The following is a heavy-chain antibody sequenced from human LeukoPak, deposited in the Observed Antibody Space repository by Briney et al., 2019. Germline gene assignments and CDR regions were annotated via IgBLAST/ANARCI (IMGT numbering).Heavy chain of an antibody. CDR2: INHSGST. CDR1: GFTFSSYA. Sequence: GSLRLSCAASGFTFSSYAMSWIRQPPGKGLEWIGEINHSGSTNYNPSLKSRVTISVDTSKNQFSLKLSSVTAADTAVYYCARSGSYYSFDYWGQGTLVTVSS. CDR3: ARSGSYYSFDY. J-gene: IGHJ4*02. V-gene: IGHV4-34*01. D-gene: IGHD1-26*01.